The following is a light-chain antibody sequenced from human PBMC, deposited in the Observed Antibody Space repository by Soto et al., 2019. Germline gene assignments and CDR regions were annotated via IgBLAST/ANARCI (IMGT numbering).Light chain of an antibody. J-gene: IGLJ2*01. V-gene: IGLV2-14*01. CDR1: SSDVGGYNY. Sequence: QSALTQPASVSGSPGQSITISCTGTSSDVGGYNYVSWYQQHPGKAPKLMIYDVSNRPSGVSNRFSGSKSGNTASLTISGLQAEDEADYYCSSYTSSNVVFVGGTKLTVL. CDR2: DVS. CDR3: SSYTSSNVV.